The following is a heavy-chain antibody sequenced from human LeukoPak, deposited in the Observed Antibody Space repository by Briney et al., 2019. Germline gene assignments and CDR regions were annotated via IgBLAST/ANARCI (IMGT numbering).Heavy chain of an antibody. D-gene: IGHD4-23*01. Sequence: GGSLRLSCGASGFTLSSYSMNLVRQAPGEGVGWVSSISSSSTYIYYADSVKGRFTISRDNAKNSLYLQMNSLRAEDTAVYYCARGEGDYGGNFVGDYWGQGTLVTVSS. CDR3: ARGEGDYGGNFVGDY. CDR2: ISSSSTYI. CDR1: GFTLSSYS. V-gene: IGHV3-21*01. J-gene: IGHJ4*02.